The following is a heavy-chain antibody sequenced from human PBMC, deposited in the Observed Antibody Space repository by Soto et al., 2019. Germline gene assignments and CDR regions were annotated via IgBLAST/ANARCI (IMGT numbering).Heavy chain of an antibody. CDR2: ISFYNGNT. D-gene: IGHD6-19*01. CDR1: GDTVTNYG. Sequence: QVQLVQSGGEVKKPGASVKVSCKASGDTVTNYGISWVRQAPGQGLEWMGWISFYNGNTNYAHKLQGRVTLTTDTSTSTAYRELRSLRSDDTAVYYCASATSIAVAGKEKWGQGTLVTVSS. J-gene: IGHJ4*02. V-gene: IGHV1-18*01. CDR3: ASATSIAVAGKEK.